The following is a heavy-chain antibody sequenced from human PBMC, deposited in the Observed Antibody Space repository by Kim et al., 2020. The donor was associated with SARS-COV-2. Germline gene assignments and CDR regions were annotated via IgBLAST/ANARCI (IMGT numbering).Heavy chain of an antibody. Sequence: GGSLRLSCAASGFTFSNAWMSWVRQAPGKGLEWVGRIKSKTDGGTTDYAAPVKGRFTISRDDSKNTLYLQMNSLKTEDTAVYYCTTDRAMTVVVTAYIVGATRGDDYWGRGTLVTVSS. CDR1: GFTFSNAW. J-gene: IGHJ4*02. CDR2: IKSKTDGGTT. V-gene: IGHV3-15*01. D-gene: IGHD1-26*01. CDR3: TTDRAMTVVVTAYIVGATRGDDY.